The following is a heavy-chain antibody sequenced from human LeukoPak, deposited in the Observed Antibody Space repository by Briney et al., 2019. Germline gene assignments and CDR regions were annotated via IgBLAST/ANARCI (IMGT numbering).Heavy chain of an antibody. CDR2: ISWNSGSI. V-gene: IGHV3-9*01. J-gene: IGHJ3*02. Sequence: PGGSLRLSCAASGFTFDDYAMHWVRQAPGKGLEWVSGISWNSGSIGYADSVKGRFTISRDNAKNSLYLQMNSLRAEDTALYYCAKDAVATITGAFDIWGQGSMVTVSS. CDR3: AKDAVATITGAFDI. CDR1: GFTFDDYA. D-gene: IGHD5-12*01.